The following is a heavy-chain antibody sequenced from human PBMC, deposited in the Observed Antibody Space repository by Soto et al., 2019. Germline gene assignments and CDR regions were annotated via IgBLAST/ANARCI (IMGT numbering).Heavy chain of an antibody. CDR3: ARDSPPGAPWSGPLHGMDV. Sequence: SVRVSCKASGGTFSSYAISWVRQAPRQGLEWMGGLIPIFGTTNYAQKFQGRVTITADESTRTAYMELSSLRSEDTAVYYCARDSPPGAPWSGPLHGMDVWGQGTTVTVSS. CDR2: LIPIFGTT. D-gene: IGHD3-3*01. J-gene: IGHJ6*02. V-gene: IGHV1-69*13. CDR1: GGTFSSYA.